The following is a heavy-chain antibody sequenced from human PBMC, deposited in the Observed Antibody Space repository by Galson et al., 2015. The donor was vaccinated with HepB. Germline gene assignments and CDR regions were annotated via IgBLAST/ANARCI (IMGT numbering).Heavy chain of an antibody. Sequence: SLRLSCAASGFTFGFYAMHWVRQAPGKGLEWVAVISYEGSSQKYADSVKGRFTISRDNSKNTLYLHMNSLRPEDTAMYYCARDHYRQWPASFYLDYWDQGALVTVSS. V-gene: IGHV3-30*04. CDR2: ISYEGSSQ. D-gene: IGHD6-19*01. CDR1: GFTFGFYA. J-gene: IGHJ4*02. CDR3: ARDHYRQWPASFYLDY.